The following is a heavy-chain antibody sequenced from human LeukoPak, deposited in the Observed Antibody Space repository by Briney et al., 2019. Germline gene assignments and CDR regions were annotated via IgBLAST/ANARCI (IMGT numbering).Heavy chain of an antibody. J-gene: IGHJ6*03. Sequence: PGGSLRVSCAASGFTVSSNYMSWVRPAPGKGLEWVSVIYSGGSTYYADSVKGRFTISRDNSKNTLYLQMNSLRAEDTAVYYCARHGSITMVRGRLRYYYMDVWGKGTTVTISS. CDR3: ARHGSITMVRGRLRYYYMDV. D-gene: IGHD3-10*01. CDR2: IYSGGST. CDR1: GFTVSSNY. V-gene: IGHV3-53*01.